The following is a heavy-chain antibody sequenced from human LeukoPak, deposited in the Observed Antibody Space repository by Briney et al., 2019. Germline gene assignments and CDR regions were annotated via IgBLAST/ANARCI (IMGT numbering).Heavy chain of an antibody. V-gene: IGHV3-23*01. Sequence: PGGSLRLSCEASRFTFSSYAMGWVRQAPGKGLEWVSVISGSGGSAYYADSVKGRFTISRDNSKNTLYLQMNSLRAEDTAVYYCAKLGTRLQYPFDFWGQGTLVTVSS. CDR1: RFTFSSYA. CDR3: AKLGTRLQYPFDF. J-gene: IGHJ4*02. D-gene: IGHD5-24*01. CDR2: ISGSGGSA.